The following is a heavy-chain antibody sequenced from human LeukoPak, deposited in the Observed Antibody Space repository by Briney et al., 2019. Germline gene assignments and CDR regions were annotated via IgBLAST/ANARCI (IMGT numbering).Heavy chain of an antibody. CDR1: GFTFDTYA. CDR3: ARDRPTGRSRGVVVQ. J-gene: IGHJ4*02. V-gene: IGHV3-21*01. CDR2: ISSGGTYI. Sequence: PGASLRLSCAASGFTFDTYAMTWVRQAPGKGREWVSSISSGGTYIYYAESLRGRSTISRDNTKNFLYLQLSTLRVEDTAVYYCARDRPTGRSRGVVVQWGQGTLVTVSS. D-gene: IGHD2-15*01.